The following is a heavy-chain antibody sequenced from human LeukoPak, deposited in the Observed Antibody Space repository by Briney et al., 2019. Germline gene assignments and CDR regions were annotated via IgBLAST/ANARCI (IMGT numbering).Heavy chain of an antibody. V-gene: IGHV3-23*01. D-gene: IGHD1-26*01. J-gene: IGHJ4*02. CDR1: GFTFSSYA. CDR2: ISGSGGST. CDR3: AKDSGSYYYFDY. Sequence: GGSLRLSCAASGFTFSSYAMSWVRQAPGKGLEWVSAISGSGGSTYYADSVKGRLTISRDNSKNTLYLQMNSLRAEDTTVYYCAKDSGSYYYFDYWGQGTLVTVSS.